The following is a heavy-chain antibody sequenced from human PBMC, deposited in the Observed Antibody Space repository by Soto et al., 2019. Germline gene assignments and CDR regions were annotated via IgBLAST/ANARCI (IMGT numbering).Heavy chain of an antibody. D-gene: IGHD2-21*02. Sequence: EVQLAESGGVLVQPGGSLRLSCVASGFTFSDHWMHWVRQAPGKGLVWVSRINSGGSRTNYADSVKGRFTISRDNAKNTLYLEMNSLSVADTAVYYCARGNCSGDTCFFGGTHWGRGTLVTVSS. CDR2: INSGGSRT. CDR3: ARGNCSGDTCFFGGTH. V-gene: IGHV3-74*01. J-gene: IGHJ4*02. CDR1: GFTFSDHW.